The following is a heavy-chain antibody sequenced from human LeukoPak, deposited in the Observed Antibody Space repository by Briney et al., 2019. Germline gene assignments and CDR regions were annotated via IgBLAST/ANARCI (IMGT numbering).Heavy chain of an antibody. J-gene: IGHJ4*02. CDR1: GFTFDDYA. CDR3: ARDRIRTFDY. V-gene: IGHV3-74*01. D-gene: IGHD5-18*01. CDR2: INSDGSST. Sequence: PGRSLRLSCAASGFTFDDYAMHWVRQAPGKGLVWVSRINSDGSSTSYADSVKGRFTISRDNAKNTLYLQMNSLRAEDTAVYYCARDRIRTFDYWGQGTLVTVSS.